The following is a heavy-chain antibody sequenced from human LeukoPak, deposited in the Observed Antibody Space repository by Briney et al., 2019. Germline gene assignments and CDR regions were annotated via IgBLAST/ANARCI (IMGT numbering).Heavy chain of an antibody. CDR3: ARPTEYFDFQL. J-gene: IGHJ1*01. D-gene: IGHD2/OR15-2a*01. Sequence: ASVKVSCKASGGTFSSYAFSWVRQAPGQGLEWMGRIIPILGIANYAQKLQGRVTMTTDTSTSTAYMELRSLRSDDTAVYYCARPTEYFDFQLWGQGTLVTVSS. CDR2: IIPILGIA. V-gene: IGHV1-69*04. CDR1: GGTFSSYA.